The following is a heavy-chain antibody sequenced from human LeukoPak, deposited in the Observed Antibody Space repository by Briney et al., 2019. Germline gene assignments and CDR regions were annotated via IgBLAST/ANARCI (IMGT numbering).Heavy chain of an antibody. Sequence: LPGGSLRLSCAASGFTFSSYAMSWVRQAPGGGLEWVSAISGSGGSTYYEDSVKGRFTISRDNTKNTLYLQMNSLRAEDTAVYYCAKTSILWWWLFDYWGQGTLVTVSS. CDR3: AKTSILWWWLFDY. J-gene: IGHJ4*02. CDR1: GFTFSSYA. D-gene: IGHD2-21*01. V-gene: IGHV3-23*01. CDR2: ISGSGGST.